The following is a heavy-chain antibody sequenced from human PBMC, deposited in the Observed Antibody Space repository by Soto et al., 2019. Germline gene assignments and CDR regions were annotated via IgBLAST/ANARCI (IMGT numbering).Heavy chain of an antibody. CDR1: GFTFSDYY. CDR2: ISSSGHTI. J-gene: IGHJ4*02. D-gene: IGHD5-12*01. Sequence: QVQLVESGGGLVKPGGSLRLSCAASGFTFSDYYMTWIRQAPGKGLQWVSSISSSGHTIDYAESVKGRFTISRDNANNSPFLQVNTLPAEATAVYYCASLHIAYLRTGVDYWGQGTLVTVSS. CDR3: ASLHIAYLRTGVDY. V-gene: IGHV3-11*01.